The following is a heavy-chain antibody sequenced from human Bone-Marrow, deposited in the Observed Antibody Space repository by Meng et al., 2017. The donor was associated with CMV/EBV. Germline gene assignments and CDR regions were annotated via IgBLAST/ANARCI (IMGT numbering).Heavy chain of an antibody. D-gene: IGHD3-10*01. CDR1: GYSFGSYT. CDR2: IIPILGIA. J-gene: IGHJ5*02. Sequence: SVKVSCKASGYSFGSYTITWVRQAPGQGLEWMGRIIPILGIANYAQKFQGRVTITADKSTSTAYMELSSLRSEDTAVYYCAGNWFGELDWFDPWGQGTLVTVSS. CDR3: AGNWFGELDWFDP. V-gene: IGHV1-69*02.